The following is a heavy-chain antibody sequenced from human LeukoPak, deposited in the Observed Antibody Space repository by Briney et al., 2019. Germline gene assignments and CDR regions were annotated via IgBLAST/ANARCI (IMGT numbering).Heavy chain of an antibody. CDR2: IRSKAYGGTT. J-gene: IGHJ4*02. D-gene: IGHD2-2*01. CDR1: GFTFGDYA. V-gene: IGHV3-49*04. CDR3: TRAISDIVVVLEDDY. Sequence: GGSLRLSCTASGFTFGDYAMSWVRQAPGKGLEWVGFIRSKAYGGTTEYAASVKGRFTISRDDSKSIAYLQMNSLKTEDTAVYHCTRAISDIVVVLEDDYWGQGTLVTVSS.